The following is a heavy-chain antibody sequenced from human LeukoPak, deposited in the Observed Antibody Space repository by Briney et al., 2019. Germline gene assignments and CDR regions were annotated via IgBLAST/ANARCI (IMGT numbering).Heavy chain of an antibody. V-gene: IGHV4-4*07. J-gene: IGHJ4*02. CDR3: AREWFCSSTSCYRVFDY. Sequence: SETLSLTCTVSGGSISSYYWSWIRQPAGKGLEWIGRIYTSGSTNYNPSLKSRVTMSVDTSKNQFSLKLSSVTAADTAVYYCAREWFCSSTSCYRVFDYWGQRTLVTVSS. CDR2: IYTSGST. D-gene: IGHD2-2*02. CDR1: GGSISSYY.